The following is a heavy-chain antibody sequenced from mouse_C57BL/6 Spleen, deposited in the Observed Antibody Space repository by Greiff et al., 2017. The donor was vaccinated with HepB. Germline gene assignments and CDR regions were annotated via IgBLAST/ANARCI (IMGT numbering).Heavy chain of an antibody. V-gene: IGHV5-4*01. J-gene: IGHJ1*03. D-gene: IGHD1-1*01. CDR3: ARDPYGSSLWYFDV. CDR2: ISDGGSYT. CDR1: GFTFSSYA. Sequence: EVMLVESGGGLVKPGGSLKLSCAASGFTFSSYAMSWVRQTPEKRLEWVATISDGGSYTYYPDNVKGRFTISRDNAKNNLYLQMSHLKSEDTAMYYCARDPYGSSLWYFDVWGTGTTVTVSS.